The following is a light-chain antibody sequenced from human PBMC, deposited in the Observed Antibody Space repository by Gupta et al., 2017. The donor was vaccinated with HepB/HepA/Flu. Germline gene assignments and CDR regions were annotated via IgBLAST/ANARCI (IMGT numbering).Light chain of an antibody. CDR1: SSNIGAGYD. CDR2: GNK. V-gene: IGLV1-40*01. CDR3: QSYDSSLSGSLV. Sequence: QSVLTQPPSVSGAPGQRVTISCIGSSSNIGAGYDVHWYQQLPGTAPKLLLYGNKNRPSGVPDRFSGSKSDTSASLAITGLQAEDEADYYCQSYDSSLSGSLVFGGGTKLTVL. J-gene: IGLJ2*01.